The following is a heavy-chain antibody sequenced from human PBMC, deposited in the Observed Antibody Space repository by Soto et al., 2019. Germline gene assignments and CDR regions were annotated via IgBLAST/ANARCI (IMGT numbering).Heavy chain of an antibody. J-gene: IGHJ1*01. V-gene: IGHV3-9*01. CDR3: VKDESINWYSGHFRH. CDR1: GFTFDDYA. D-gene: IGHD6-13*01. Sequence: GGSLRLSCAGSGFTFDDYAMHWVRQVPGKGMEWVSGINWNSGSIGYGDSVKGRFAISIDNAKNSLHLQMNSLSAEDTAFYYCVKDESINWYSGHFRHWGQGTLFTVSS. CDR2: INWNSGSI.